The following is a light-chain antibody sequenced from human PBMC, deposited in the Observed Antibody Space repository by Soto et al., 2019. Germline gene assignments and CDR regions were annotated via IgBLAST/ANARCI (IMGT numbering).Light chain of an antibody. J-gene: IGKJ1*01. CDR2: GAS. CDR1: QSLTNNY. Sequence: EIVLTQSPGTLSLSPGERATLSCRASQSLTNNYFAWYQQKPGRALRLLIDGASTRATGIPDRFSGSGSETDFTLIISRLELEDVAVYYCQQYEAVVTFGQGTKVEI. V-gene: IGKV3-20*01. CDR3: QQYEAVVT.